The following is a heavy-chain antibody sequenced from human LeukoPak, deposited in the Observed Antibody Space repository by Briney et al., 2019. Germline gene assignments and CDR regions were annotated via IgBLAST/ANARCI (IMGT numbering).Heavy chain of an antibody. CDR2: IWYDGSNK. J-gene: IGHJ5*02. CDR3: AKDPEYQLWFDP. V-gene: IGHV3-30*02. Sequence: GGSLRLSCVVSGFTVSPNYMSWVRQAPGKGLEWVAVIWYDGSNKYYADSVKGRFTISRDNSKNTLYLQMNSLRAEDTAVYYCAKDPEYQLWFDPWGQGTLVTVSS. CDR1: GFTVSPNY. D-gene: IGHD2-2*01.